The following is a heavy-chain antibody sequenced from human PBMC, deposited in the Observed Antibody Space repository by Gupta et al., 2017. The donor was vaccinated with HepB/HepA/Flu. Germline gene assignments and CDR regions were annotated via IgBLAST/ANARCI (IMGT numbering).Heavy chain of an antibody. CDR2: MNQHGSVI. V-gene: IGHV3-74*01. Sequence: EVQLAESGGGLVQPGGSLRLSCAASGFTVSSYWMHWVRQAPGKGLVWVSRMNQHGSVINCADSVKGRFTISRDNTKNALYLQMNSLRAEDTAIYFCSRDTFGPYDYGGQGTLVTVSS. J-gene: IGHJ4*02. CDR3: SRDTFGPYDY. D-gene: IGHD3-10*01. CDR1: GFTVSSYW.